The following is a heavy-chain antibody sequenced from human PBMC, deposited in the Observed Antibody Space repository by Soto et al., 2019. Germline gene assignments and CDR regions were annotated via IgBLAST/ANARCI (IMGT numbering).Heavy chain of an antibody. Sequence: ASVKVSCKASGYTFTSYAMHWVRRAPGQRLEWMGWINAGNGNTKYSQKYQGRVTITRDTSASTAYMELSSLRSEDTAVYYCARLTPDYYDSSGYYYPRGSFDYWGQGTLVTVSS. D-gene: IGHD3-22*01. CDR2: INAGNGNT. CDR1: GYTFTSYA. J-gene: IGHJ4*02. CDR3: ARLTPDYYDSSGYYYPRGSFDY. V-gene: IGHV1-3*01.